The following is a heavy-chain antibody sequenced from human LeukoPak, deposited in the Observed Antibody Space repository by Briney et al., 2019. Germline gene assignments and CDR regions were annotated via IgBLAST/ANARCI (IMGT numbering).Heavy chain of an antibody. CDR3: ATLAAAGTLVDY. CDR1: GFTLRNYW. D-gene: IGHD6-13*01. J-gene: IGHJ4*02. V-gene: IGHV3-74*03. Sequence: PGGSLRLSCAASGFTLRNYWMHWVRQAPGRGLVWVSRGEGDGSTSTYADSVKGRFTISRDNSKNTLYLQMNSLRAEDTAVYYCATLAAAGTLVDYWGQGTLVTVSS. CDR2: GEGDGSTS.